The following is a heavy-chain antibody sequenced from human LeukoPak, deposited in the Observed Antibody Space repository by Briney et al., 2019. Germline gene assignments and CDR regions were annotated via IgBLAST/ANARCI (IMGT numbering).Heavy chain of an antibody. V-gene: IGHV4-59*01. CDR1: GGSISSFY. Sequence: SETLSLTCTVSGGSISSFYWSWIRQPPGKGLEWIGYIYYSGSTNYNPSLESRVTISVDTSKNQFSLKLSSVTAADPAVDFCARHGTSGTNLNWFDPWGQGTLVTVSS. D-gene: IGHD1-1*01. J-gene: IGHJ5*02. CDR2: IYYSGST. CDR3: ARHGTSGTNLNWFDP.